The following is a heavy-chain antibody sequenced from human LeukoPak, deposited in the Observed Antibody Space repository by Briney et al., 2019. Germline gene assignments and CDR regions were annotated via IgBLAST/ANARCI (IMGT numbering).Heavy chain of an antibody. Sequence: GGSLKLSCAASGFTFSGYWMHWVRQAPGKGLVWVSRINSDGYSITYADSVKGRFTISRDNAKNTLYLQMNSLIAEDTAVYFCTRAGYSSGFDSWGQGTLVTVSS. CDR2: INSDGYSI. V-gene: IGHV3-74*03. D-gene: IGHD6-19*01. CDR1: GFTFSGYW. CDR3: TRAGYSSGFDS. J-gene: IGHJ5*01.